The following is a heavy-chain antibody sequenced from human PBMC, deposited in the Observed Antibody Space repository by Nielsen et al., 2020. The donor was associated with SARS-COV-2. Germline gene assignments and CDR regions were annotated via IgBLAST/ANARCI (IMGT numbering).Heavy chain of an antibody. CDR3: ARENVVVVTAILEYYYYYGVDF. V-gene: IGHV3-53*01. CDR1: GFTVSSND. J-gene: IGHJ6*02. Sequence: GESLKISCAASGFTVSSNDMSWVRQAPGKGLEWVSVIKSGGSTYYADSVKGRFTISRDNSKNTLDLQMNSLRAEDTAVYYCARENVVVVTAILEYYYYYGVDFWGQGTTVTVSS. D-gene: IGHD2-21*02. CDR2: IKSGGST.